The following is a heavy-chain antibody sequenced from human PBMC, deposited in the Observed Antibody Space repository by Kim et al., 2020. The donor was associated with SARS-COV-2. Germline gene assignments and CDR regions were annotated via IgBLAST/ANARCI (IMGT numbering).Heavy chain of an antibody. CDR3: AKSGSSFPFDY. CDR2: ITFSGCST. CDR1: GFTFSNYA. J-gene: IGHJ4*02. Sequence: GGSLRLSCAASGFTFSNYAMTWVRQAPGKGLEWVSTITFSGCSTYYADSVKGRFTISRDNSKTTLYLQMNSLRADDTALYYCAKSGSSFPFDYWGQGTLVTVSS. V-gene: IGHV3-23*01. D-gene: IGHD1-26*01.